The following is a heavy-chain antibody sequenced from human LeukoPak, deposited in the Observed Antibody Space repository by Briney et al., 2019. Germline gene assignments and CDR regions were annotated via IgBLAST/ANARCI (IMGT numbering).Heavy chain of an antibody. CDR3: ARGLPNCSGGSCYSIGWFDP. D-gene: IGHD2-15*01. V-gene: IGHV1-69*01. CDR2: IIPIFGTA. CDR1: GGTFSSYA. J-gene: IGHJ5*02. Sequence: GASVKVSCKASGGTFSSYAISWVRQAPGQGLEWMGGIIPIFGTANYAQKFQGRVTITADESTSTAYMELSSLRSEDRAVCYCARGLPNCSGGSCYSIGWFDPWGEGTLVTVS.